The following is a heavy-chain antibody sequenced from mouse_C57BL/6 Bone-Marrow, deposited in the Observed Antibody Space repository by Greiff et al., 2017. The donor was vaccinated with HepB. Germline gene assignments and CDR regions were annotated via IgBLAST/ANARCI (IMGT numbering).Heavy chain of an antibody. V-gene: IGHV1-82*01. J-gene: IGHJ3*01. CDR3: ARSPFYYGNSLFAY. CDR1: GYAFSSSW. Sequence: QVQLQQSGPELVKPGASVKISCKASGYAFSSSWMNWVKQRPGKGLEWIGRIYPGDGDTNYNGKFKGKATLTADKSSSTAYMQLSSLTSEDSAVYFCARSPFYYGNSLFAYWGQGTLVTVSA. CDR2: IYPGDGDT. D-gene: IGHD2-1*01.